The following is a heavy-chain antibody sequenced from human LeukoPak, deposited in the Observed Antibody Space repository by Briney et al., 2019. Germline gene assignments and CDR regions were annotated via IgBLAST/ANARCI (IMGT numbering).Heavy chain of an antibody. CDR3: ASLWYYYGSD. V-gene: IGHV4-39*07. D-gene: IGHD3-10*01. J-gene: IGHJ4*02. CDR1: GDSISSSSYY. Sequence: SETLSLTCSVSGDSISSSSYYWGWIRQPPGKGLEWNGSLYYSGSIYYNPSLKSRVTISVDTSKNQFSLRLSSVSAADTAIYYCASLWYYYGSDWGQGTLVTVSS. CDR2: LYYSGSI.